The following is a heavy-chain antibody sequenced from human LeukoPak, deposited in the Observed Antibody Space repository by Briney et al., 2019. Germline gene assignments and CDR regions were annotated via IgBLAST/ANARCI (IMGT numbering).Heavy chain of an antibody. CDR1: GFTVSSNY. CDR2: IYSGGST. D-gene: IGHD6-19*01. Sequence: GGSLRLSCAASGFTVSSNYMSWVRQAPGRGLEWVSVIYSGGSTYYADSVKGRFTISRDNSENTLYLQMNSLRAEDTAVYYCARSNANWYSSVWYSDYWGQGTLVTVSS. V-gene: IGHV3-53*01. CDR3: ARSNANWYSSVWYSDY. J-gene: IGHJ4*02.